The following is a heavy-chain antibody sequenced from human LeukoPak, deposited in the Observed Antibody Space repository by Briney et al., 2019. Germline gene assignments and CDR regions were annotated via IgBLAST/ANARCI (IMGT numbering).Heavy chain of an antibody. CDR1: GGSISSGSYY. CDR3: ARDDGEGVATIPTII. Sequence: SETLSLTCTVSGGSISSGSYYWSWLRQPAGKGLEWIGRIYTSGSTNYNPSLKSRVTISVDTSKNQFSLKLSSVTAADTAVYYCARDDGEGVATIPTIIWGQGTMVTVSS. V-gene: IGHV4-61*02. J-gene: IGHJ3*02. CDR2: IYTSGST. D-gene: IGHD5-12*01.